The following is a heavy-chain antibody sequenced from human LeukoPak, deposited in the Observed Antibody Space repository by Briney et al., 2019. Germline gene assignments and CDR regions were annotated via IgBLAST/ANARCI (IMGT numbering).Heavy chain of an antibody. V-gene: IGHV4-39*07. CDR1: GGSISSSSYY. CDR2: IYYSGST. CDR3: ARDGELLWFGELSHDAFDI. D-gene: IGHD3-10*01. J-gene: IGHJ3*02. Sequence: SETLSLTCTVSGGSISSSSYYWGWIRQPPGKGLEWIGSIYYSGSTYYNPSLKSRVTISVDTSKNQFSLKLSSVTAADTAVYYCARDGELLWFGELSHDAFDIWGQGTMVTVSS.